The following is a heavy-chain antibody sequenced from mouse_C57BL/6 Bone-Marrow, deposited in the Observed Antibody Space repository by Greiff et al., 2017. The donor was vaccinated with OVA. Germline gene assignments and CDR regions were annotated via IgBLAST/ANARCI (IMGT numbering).Heavy chain of an antibody. CDR2: ISYSGST. CDR1: GYSITSDY. Sequence: EVHLVESGPGLAKASQTLSLTCSVTGYSITSDYWNWIRKFPGNKLEYMGYISYSGSTYYNPSLKSRISITRDTSKNQYYLQLNSVTTEDTATYYCARSDYYGSPYWYFDVWGTGTTVTVSS. V-gene: IGHV3-8*01. CDR3: ARSDYYGSPYWYFDV. J-gene: IGHJ1*03. D-gene: IGHD1-1*01.